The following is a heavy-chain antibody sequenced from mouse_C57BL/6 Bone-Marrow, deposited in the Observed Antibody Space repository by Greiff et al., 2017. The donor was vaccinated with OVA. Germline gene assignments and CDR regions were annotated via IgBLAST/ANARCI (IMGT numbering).Heavy chain of an antibody. J-gene: IGHJ3*01. D-gene: IGHD2-5*01. CDR3: ARVGYSNYGTY. CDR2: ISDGGSYT. CDR1: GFTFSSYA. V-gene: IGHV5-4*01. Sequence: EVQVVESGGGLVKPGGSLKLSCAASGFTFSSYAMSWVRQTPEKRLEWVATISDGGSYTYYPDNVKGRFTISRDNAKNNLYLQMSHLKSEDTAMYYCARVGYSNYGTYWGQGTLVTVSA.